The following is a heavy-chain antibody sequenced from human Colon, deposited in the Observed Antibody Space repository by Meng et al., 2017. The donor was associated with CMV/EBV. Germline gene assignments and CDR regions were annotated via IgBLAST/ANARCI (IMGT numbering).Heavy chain of an antibody. D-gene: IGHD3-22*01. V-gene: IGHV4-59*01. J-gene: IGHJ3*02. CDR2: IYYSGST. CDR3: ARFTTNYAFDI. CDR1: PGSINGYY. Sequence: SETLSLTCTVSPGSINGYYWSWIRQPPGKGLEWIGYIYYSGSTNYNPSLKSRVTISVDTSKNQFSLKLSSVTAADTAVYYCARFTTNYAFDIWGQGTMVTVSS.